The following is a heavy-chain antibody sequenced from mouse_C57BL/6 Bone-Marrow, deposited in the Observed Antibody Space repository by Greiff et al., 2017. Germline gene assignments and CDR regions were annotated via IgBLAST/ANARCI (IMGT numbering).Heavy chain of an antibody. CDR3: ASLSYYGSSYWYFDV. CDR2: IWTGGGT. V-gene: IGHV2-9-1*01. J-gene: IGHJ1*03. CDR1: GFSLTSYA. D-gene: IGHD1-1*01. Sequence: QVQLQQSGPGLVAPSQSLSITCTVSGFSLTSYAISWVRQPPGKGLEWLGVIWTGGGTNYNSALKSRLSISKDNSKSQVFLKMNSLQTDDTARYYCASLSYYGSSYWYFDVWGTGTTVTVSS.